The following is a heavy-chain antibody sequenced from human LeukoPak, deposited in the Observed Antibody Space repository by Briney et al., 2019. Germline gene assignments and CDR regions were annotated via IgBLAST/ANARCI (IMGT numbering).Heavy chain of an antibody. D-gene: IGHD3-22*01. CDR2: ISSSSSTT. CDR1: GFTFSSYS. V-gene: IGHV3-48*01. Sequence: PGGSLRLSCAASGFTFSSYSMNWVRQAPGKGLEWVSYISSSSSTTYYADSVKGRFTISRDNSKNTLYLQMNSLRAEDTAVYYCAREYYYDSSGYYYAHDAFDIWGQGTMVTVSS. J-gene: IGHJ3*02. CDR3: AREYYYDSSGYYYAHDAFDI.